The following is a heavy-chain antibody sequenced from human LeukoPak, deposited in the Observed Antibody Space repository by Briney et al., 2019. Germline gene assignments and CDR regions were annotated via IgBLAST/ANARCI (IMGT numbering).Heavy chain of an antibody. D-gene: IGHD3-22*01. Sequence: GGSLRLSCAASGFTFSSYEMNWVRQAPGKGLEWVSYISSSGSTIYYADSVKGRFTISRDNAKNSLHLQMNSLRAEDTAVYYCARDPYYYESSGYFFGAFDIWGQGTMVTVSS. CDR1: GFTFSSYE. CDR3: ARDPYYYESSGYFFGAFDI. CDR2: ISSSGSTI. J-gene: IGHJ3*02. V-gene: IGHV3-48*03.